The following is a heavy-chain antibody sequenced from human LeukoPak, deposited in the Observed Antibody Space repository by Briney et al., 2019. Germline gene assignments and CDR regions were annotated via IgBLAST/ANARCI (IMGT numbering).Heavy chain of an antibody. V-gene: IGHV1-46*01. CDR2: INPSGGST. Sequence: PLASVNVSCKASGDTFTNYYMHWIRQAPGQGLEWMGIINPSGGSTSYAQRFQDRVTMTRDTSTSTVYMELNSLRSEDTAVYYCARVAKRGYSYYRYYFDYWGQGTLVTVSS. J-gene: IGHJ4*02. CDR1: GDTFTNYY. CDR3: ARVAKRGYSYYRYYFDY. D-gene: IGHD5-18*01.